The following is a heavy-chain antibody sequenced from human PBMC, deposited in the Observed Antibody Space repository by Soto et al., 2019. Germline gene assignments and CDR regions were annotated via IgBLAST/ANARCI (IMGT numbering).Heavy chain of an antibody. CDR1: GFTFSTYW. Sequence: EVQLVESGGGLVQPGGSLRLSCAATGFTFSTYWMHWVRQGPGKGLVWVSRISTDGSSTTYADSVKGRFTISRDNAKNTLYLAMNSLRAEDTAVYYCARATGSNHPVDYWGQGSLVTVSS. CDR3: ARATGSNHPVDY. V-gene: IGHV3-74*01. CDR2: ISTDGSST. D-gene: IGHD2-2*01. J-gene: IGHJ4*02.